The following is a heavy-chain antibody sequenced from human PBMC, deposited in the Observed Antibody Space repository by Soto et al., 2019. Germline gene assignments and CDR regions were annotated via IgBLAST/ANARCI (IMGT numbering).Heavy chain of an antibody. J-gene: IGHJ4*02. CDR3: ARSVLLLLWFGELSYYFDY. CDR2: VSAYNGNT. D-gene: IGHD3-10*01. CDR1: GYTFTSYG. V-gene: IGHV1-18*01. Sequence: ASGKVSCRGSGYTFTSYGISGVRQAPGQGLEWMGWVSAYNGNTNYAQKLQGRVTMTTDTSTSTAYMELRSLRSDDTAVYYCARSVLLLLWFGELSYYFDYWGQGTLVTVSS.